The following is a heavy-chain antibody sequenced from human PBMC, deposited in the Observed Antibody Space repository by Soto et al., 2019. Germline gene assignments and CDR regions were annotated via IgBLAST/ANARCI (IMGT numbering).Heavy chain of an antibody. J-gene: IGHJ4*02. D-gene: IGHD2-15*01. Sequence: QVQLVQSGAEVKRPGASVKVSCKASGYSLTTYGFNWVRQAPGQGLEWMGWISPYNGDTNYAHNFQGRVTLTTDTSTSTAYMWLRSLTSDDTAVYYCARTPRAQMIVLEAATRFDYWGQGTLVTVSS. CDR3: ARTPRAQMIVLEAATRFDY. CDR1: GYSLTTYG. V-gene: IGHV1-18*04. CDR2: ISPYNGDT.